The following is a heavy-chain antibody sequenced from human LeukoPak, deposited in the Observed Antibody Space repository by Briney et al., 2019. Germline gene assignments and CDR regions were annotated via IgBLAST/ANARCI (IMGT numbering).Heavy chain of an antibody. V-gene: IGHV1-2*02. CDR2: INPNTGDT. Sequence: GASVKVSCKASGFTFTGYYMHWVRQAPGQGPEWMGWINPNTGDTSYAQNFQGRVTLTRDTSISTAYMELSRLRSDDTAVFYCARDQVGAGYFDYWGQGTLVTVSS. CDR1: GFTFTGYY. CDR3: ARDQVGAGYFDY. J-gene: IGHJ4*02. D-gene: IGHD1-26*01.